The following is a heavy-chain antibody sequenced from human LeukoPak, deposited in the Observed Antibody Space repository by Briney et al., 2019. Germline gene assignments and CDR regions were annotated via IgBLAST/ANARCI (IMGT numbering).Heavy chain of an antibody. CDR3: ARVSSSWYYFDY. CDR1: GGTFSGYT. D-gene: IGHD6-13*01. V-gene: IGHV1-18*01. J-gene: IGHJ4*02. CDR2: ISAYNGNT. Sequence: GASVKVSCKASGGTFSGYTISWVRQAPGQGLEWMGWISAYNGNTNYAQKLQGRVTMNTDTSTSTAYMELRSLISDDTAIYYCARVSSSWYYFDYWGQGTLVTVSS.